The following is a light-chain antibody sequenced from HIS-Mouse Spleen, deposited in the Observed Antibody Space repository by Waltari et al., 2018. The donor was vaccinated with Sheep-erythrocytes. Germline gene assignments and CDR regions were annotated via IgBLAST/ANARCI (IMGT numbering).Light chain of an antibody. CDR2: EFS. Sequence: QSALTQPRSVSGSPGQSVTISCTGTSSDVGGYNYVYWYQQHPGNAPKLMIYEFSKPHSGVPDRFSGSKSGNTASLTISGLQAEDEADYYCCSYAGSYNHVFATGTKVTVL. CDR3: CSYAGSYNHV. V-gene: IGLV2-11*01. J-gene: IGLJ1*01. CDR1: SSDVGGYNY.